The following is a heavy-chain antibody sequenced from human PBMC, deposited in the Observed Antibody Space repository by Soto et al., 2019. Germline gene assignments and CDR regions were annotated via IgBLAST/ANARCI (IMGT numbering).Heavy chain of an antibody. Sequence: SVKVSCKASGGTFSSYAISWVRQAPGQGLEWMGGIIPIFGTANYAQKFQGRVTITADESTSTAYMELSSLGSEDTAVYYCARSGQQLARNDAFDIWGQGTMVTVSS. CDR3: ARSGQQLARNDAFDI. J-gene: IGHJ3*02. CDR1: GGTFSSYA. D-gene: IGHD6-6*01. V-gene: IGHV1-69*13. CDR2: IIPIFGTA.